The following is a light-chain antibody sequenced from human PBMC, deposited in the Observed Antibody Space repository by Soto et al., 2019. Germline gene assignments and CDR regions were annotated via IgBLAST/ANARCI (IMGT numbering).Light chain of an antibody. V-gene: IGKV1-5*03. CDR2: KAS. J-gene: IGKJ3*01. CDR1: QSISDW. Sequence: DIQMTQSPSTLSASVGDRVTITCRASQSISDWLAWYQQKPGKAPKLLIYKASSLESGVPSRFSGSGSGTEFTLTITSLQADYFATYYCLQYNTYSAFGPGTKVDIK. CDR3: LQYNTYSA.